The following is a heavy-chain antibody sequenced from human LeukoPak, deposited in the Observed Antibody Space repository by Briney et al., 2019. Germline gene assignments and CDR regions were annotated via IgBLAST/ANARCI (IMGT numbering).Heavy chain of an antibody. CDR1: GYTFTSYG. CDR3: ARDTRGSNWGLDY. D-gene: IGHD6-13*01. V-gene: IGHV1-18*01. CDR2: ISAYNGNT. J-gene: IGHJ4*02. Sequence: ASVKVSCKASGYTFTSYGISWVRQAPGHGLEWMGWISAYNGNTNSAENLQGRVTMTTDTSTSTAYMELWSLRSDDTAVYYCARDTRGSNWGLDYWGQGALVTVST.